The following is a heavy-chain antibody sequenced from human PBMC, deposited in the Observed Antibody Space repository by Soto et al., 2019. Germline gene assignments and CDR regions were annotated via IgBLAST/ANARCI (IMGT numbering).Heavy chain of an antibody. Sequence: SETLSLTCAVYGGSFSGYYWSWIRQPPGKGLEWIGEINHSGSTNYNPSLKSRVTISVDTSKNQFSLKLSSVTAADTAVYYCARGGYYGSGSYSNYYYYYYGMDVWGQGTTVTVS. J-gene: IGHJ6*02. CDR1: GGSFSGYY. D-gene: IGHD3-10*01. CDR2: INHSGST. CDR3: ARGGYYGSGSYSNYYYYYYGMDV. V-gene: IGHV4-34*01.